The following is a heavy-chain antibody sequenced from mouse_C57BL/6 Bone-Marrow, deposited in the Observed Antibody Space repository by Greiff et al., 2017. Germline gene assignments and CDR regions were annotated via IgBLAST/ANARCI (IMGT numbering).Heavy chain of an antibody. Sequence: QVQLQQPGAELVMPGASVKLSCKASGYTFTSYWMHWVKQRPGQGLEWIGEIDPSDSYTNYNQKFKGKSTLTVDKSSSTAYMQLSSLTSEDSAVYYCASSRLYYAMDYWGQGTSVTVSS. CDR3: ASSRLYYAMDY. CDR2: IDPSDSYT. D-gene: IGHD1-1*01. J-gene: IGHJ4*01. CDR1: GYTFTSYW. V-gene: IGHV1-69*01.